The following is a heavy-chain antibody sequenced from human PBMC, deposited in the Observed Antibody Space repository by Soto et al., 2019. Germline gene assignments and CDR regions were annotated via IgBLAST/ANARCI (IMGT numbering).Heavy chain of an antibody. D-gene: IGHD2-21*02. J-gene: IGHJ5*02. CDR3: ARYVPEGDDGGGGWFDP. V-gene: IGHV4-59*12. CDR2: LYYSRNT. CDR1: GCSISGYY. Sequence: SETLSLTCTVSGCSISGYYWSWIRQPPGKGLEGIGYLYYSRNTNYNPSLKSRVTIAVDTSKNQCSLKLSSVTAADTAVYYCARYVPEGDDGGGGWFDPWGQGTLVTVSS.